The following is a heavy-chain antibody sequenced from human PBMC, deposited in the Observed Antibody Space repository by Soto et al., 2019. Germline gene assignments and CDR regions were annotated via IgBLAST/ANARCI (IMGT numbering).Heavy chain of an antibody. CDR3: ARQIYDSDTGPNFQYYFDS. J-gene: IGHJ4*02. Sequence: GESLKISCKGSGYSFAGYWITWVRQKSGKGLEWMGRIDPSDSQTYYSPSFRGHVTISVTKSITTVFLQWSSLRASDTAMYYCARQIYDSDTGPNFQYYFDSWGQGTPVTVSS. CDR1: GYSFAGYW. V-gene: IGHV5-10-1*01. CDR2: IDPSDSQT. D-gene: IGHD3-22*01.